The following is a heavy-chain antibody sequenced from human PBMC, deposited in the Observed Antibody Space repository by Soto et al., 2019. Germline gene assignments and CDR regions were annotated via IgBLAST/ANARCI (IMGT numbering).Heavy chain of an antibody. J-gene: IGHJ5*02. V-gene: IGHV1-8*01. CDR1: GYTFGNND. CDR3: ARMATSGTLNWFDP. CDR2: MNPNSGNT. Sequence: ASVKVSCKASGYTFGNNDISWVRQATGQGLEWMGLMNPNSGNTGYAQKFQGRVSMTRNTSITTAYLELSSLRSDDTAIYYCARMATSGTLNWFDPWGQGTLVTAPQ.